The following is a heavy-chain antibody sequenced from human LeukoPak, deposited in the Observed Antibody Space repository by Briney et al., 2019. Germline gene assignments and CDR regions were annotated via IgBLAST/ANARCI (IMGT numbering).Heavy chain of an antibody. CDR3: AKVLGICGSPGYAWYFDY. CDR2: ISGSGHTT. J-gene: IGHJ4*02. V-gene: IGHV3-23*01. D-gene: IGHD2/OR15-2a*01. CDR1: GFTFSSHA. Sequence: GSLRLSCTASGFTFSSHAMTWVRQAPGKGLEWVSIISGSGHTTYYADPVKGRFTISRDNSQNTLYLQMNSLRAEDTAVYYCAKVLGICGSPGYAWYFDYWGQGTLVTVSS.